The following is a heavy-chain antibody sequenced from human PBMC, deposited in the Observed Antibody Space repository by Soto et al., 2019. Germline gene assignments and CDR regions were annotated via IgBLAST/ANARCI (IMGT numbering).Heavy chain of an antibody. CDR2: IIPILGIA. CDR1: GGTFSSYT. Sequence: QVQLVQSGAEVKKPGSSVKVSCKASGGTFSSYTISWVRPAPGQGLEWMGRIIPILGIANYAQKCQGRVTITADKYTSTAYMELSSLRSEDTAVYYCARGARGAKMGLWYYMDVWGKGTTVTVSS. V-gene: IGHV1-69*02. CDR3: ARGARGAKMGLWYYMDV. J-gene: IGHJ6*03. D-gene: IGHD2-8*01.